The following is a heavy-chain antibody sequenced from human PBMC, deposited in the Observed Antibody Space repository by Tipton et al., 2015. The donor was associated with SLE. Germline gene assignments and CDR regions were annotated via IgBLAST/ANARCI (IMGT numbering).Heavy chain of an antibody. CDR2: INHSGST. CDR1: GGSISSGGYY. CDR3: AREASYPFGMDV. V-gene: IGHV4-39*07. J-gene: IGHJ6*02. D-gene: IGHD1-26*01. Sequence: TLSLTCTVSGGSISSGGYYWSWIRQPPGKGLEWIGEINHSGSTNYNPSLKSRVTISVDTSKNQFSLKLSSVTAADTAVYYCAREASYPFGMDVWGQGTTVTVSS.